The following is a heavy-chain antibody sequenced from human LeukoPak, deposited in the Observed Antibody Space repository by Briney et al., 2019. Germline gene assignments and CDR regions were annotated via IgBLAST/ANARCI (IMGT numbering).Heavy chain of an antibody. Sequence: GGSLRLSCAASGFTFSSYSVNWVRQAPGKGLAWVSSISSSGSYIYYADSVKGRFTFSRDNAKNSLYLQMNSLRAEDTAMYYCAKDGIVVSYFDYWGQGTLVTVSS. CDR1: GFTFSSYS. CDR2: ISSSGSYI. CDR3: AKDGIVVSYFDY. J-gene: IGHJ4*02. D-gene: IGHD3-22*01. V-gene: IGHV3-21*01.